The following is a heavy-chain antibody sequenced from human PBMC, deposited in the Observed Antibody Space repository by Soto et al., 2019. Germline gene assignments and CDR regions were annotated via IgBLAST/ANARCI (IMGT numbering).Heavy chain of an antibody. D-gene: IGHD2-21*02. J-gene: IGHJ2*01. CDR3: ASFSTPQCGGDCSGRWYFDL. CDR1: GGSISSGGYY. V-gene: IGHV4-31*03. Sequence: QVQLQESGPGLVKPSQTLSLTCTVSGGSISSGGYYWSWIRQHPGKGLEWIGYIYYSGSTYYNPSLKSRVTIAVDMSKNQFSLQLSSVTAADTAVYYCASFSTPQCGGDCSGRWYFDLWGRGTLFTVSS. CDR2: IYYSGST.